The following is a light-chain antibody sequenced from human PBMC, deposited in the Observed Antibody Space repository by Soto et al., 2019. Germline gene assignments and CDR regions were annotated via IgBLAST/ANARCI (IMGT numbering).Light chain of an antibody. Sequence: QSVLTQPASVSGSPGQSITISCAGTSSDIGGYNFVSWFQQLPGKAPKLLIYEVINRPSGVSNRFSGSKSGNTASLTISGLQAEDKADYYCSSYTRSRVLSYVFGTGTKLTVL. V-gene: IGLV2-14*01. CDR3: SSYTRSRVLSYV. J-gene: IGLJ1*01. CDR1: SSDIGGYNF. CDR2: EVI.